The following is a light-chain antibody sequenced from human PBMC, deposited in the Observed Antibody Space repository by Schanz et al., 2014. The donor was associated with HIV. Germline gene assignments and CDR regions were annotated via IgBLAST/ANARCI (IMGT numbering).Light chain of an antibody. CDR3: LSYDRSLSGPYL. CDR1: RSNIGAGYD. J-gene: IGLJ1*01. V-gene: IGLV1-40*01. Sequence: QSVLTQPPSVSAAPGQRVTISCIGSRSNIGAGYDVHWYQHLPGTAPKLLIYGSTNRPSGVPDRFSGSKSGTAASLAISGLQAEDEADYYCLSYDRSLSGPYLFGTGTKLTVL. CDR2: GST.